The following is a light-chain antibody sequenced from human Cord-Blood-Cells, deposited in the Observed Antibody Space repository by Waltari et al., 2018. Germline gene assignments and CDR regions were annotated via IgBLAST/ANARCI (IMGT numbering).Light chain of an antibody. CDR3: QQSYSTPLT. V-gene: IGKV1-39*01. CDR2: AAS. Sequence: DIQMTKSPSSLSASVADRVTITCRASQSISSYLNWYQQEPGKAPKLLIYAASSLKSGVPSRFSGSRSGTDFTLTISSLQPEDFATYYCQQSYSTPLTFGGGTKVEIK. J-gene: IGKJ4*01. CDR1: QSISSY.